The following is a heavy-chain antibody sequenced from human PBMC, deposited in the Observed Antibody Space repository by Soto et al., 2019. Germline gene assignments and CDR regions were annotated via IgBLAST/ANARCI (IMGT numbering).Heavy chain of an antibody. V-gene: IGHV1-18*01. D-gene: IGHD2-2*01. CDR2: ISAYNGNT. CDR1: GYTFTSYG. J-gene: IGHJ6*03. Sequence: ASVKVSCKASGYTFTSYGISWVRQAPGQGLEWMGWISAYNGNTNYAQKLQGRVTMTTDTSTSTAYMELRSLRSDDTAVYYWARAYCSSSSCYLNLDRLWGYYYHMDVWGKGTTVTVSS. CDR3: ARAYCSSSSCYLNLDRLWGYYYHMDV.